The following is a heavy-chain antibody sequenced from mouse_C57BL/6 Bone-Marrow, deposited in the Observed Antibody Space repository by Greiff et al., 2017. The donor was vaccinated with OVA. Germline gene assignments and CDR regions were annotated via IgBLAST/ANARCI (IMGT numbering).Heavy chain of an antibody. V-gene: IGHV1-82*01. J-gene: IGHJ1*03. CDR3: ARVGSRGPYFDV. D-gene: IGHD1-1*01. CDR2: IYPGDGDT. Sequence: VQLKESGPELVKPGASVKISCKASGYAFSSSWMNWVKQRPGKGLEWIGRIYPGDGDTNYNGKFKGKATLTADKSSSTAYMQLSSLTSEDSAVYFCARVGSRGPYFDVWGTGTTVTVSS. CDR1: GYAFSSSW.